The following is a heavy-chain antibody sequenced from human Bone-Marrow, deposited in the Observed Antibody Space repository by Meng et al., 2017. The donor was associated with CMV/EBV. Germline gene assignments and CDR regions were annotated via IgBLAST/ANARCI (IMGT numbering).Heavy chain of an antibody. V-gene: IGHV4-39*07. Sequence: GSLRLSCTVSGDSISSSIYYWGWIRQPPGKGLEWIASIHYSGTTYYNPSLKSRVTISVDTSKNQFSLKVTSVTAADTAVYYCASAMVRTVTTYYYYLYGLDVWGQGTTVTVSS. CDR3: ASAMVRTVTTYYYYLYGLDV. D-gene: IGHD3-10*01. J-gene: IGHJ6*02. CDR1: GDSISSSIYY. CDR2: IHYSGTT.